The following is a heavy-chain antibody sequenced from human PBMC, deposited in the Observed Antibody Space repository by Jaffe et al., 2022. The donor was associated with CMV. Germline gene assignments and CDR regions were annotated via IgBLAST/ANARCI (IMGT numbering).Heavy chain of an antibody. CDR2: IKQDGSEK. J-gene: IGHJ3*02. D-gene: IGHD3-22*01. V-gene: IGHV3-7*03. Sequence: EVQLVESGGGLVQPGGSLRLSCAASGFTFSSYWMSWVRQAPGKGLEWVANIKQDGSEKYYVDSVKGRFTISRDNAKNSLYLQMNSLRAEDTAVYYCARGRDYDGIDAFDIWGQGTMVTVSS. CDR1: GFTFSSYW. CDR3: ARGRDYDGIDAFDI.